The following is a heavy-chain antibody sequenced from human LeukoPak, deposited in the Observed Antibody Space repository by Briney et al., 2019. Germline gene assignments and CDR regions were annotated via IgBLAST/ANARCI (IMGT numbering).Heavy chain of an antibody. CDR2: IWYDGSNK. V-gene: IGHV3-33*01. J-gene: IGHJ4*02. CDR1: GFTFSSYG. D-gene: IGHD4-17*01. CDR3: AREDYGDYLGY. Sequence: GGSLRLSCAASGFTFSSYGVHWVRQAPGKGLEWVAVIWYDGSNKYYADSVKGRFTISRDNSKNTLYLQMNSLRAEDTAMYYCAREDYGDYLGYWGQGTLVTVSS.